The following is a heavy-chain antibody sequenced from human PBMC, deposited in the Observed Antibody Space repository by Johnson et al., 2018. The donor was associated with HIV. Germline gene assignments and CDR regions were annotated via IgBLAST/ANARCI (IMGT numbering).Heavy chain of an antibody. Sequence: VQLVESGGGVVQPGRSLRPSCAASGFTFSSYGMHWVRQAPGKGLEWVAVISYDGSNKYYADSVKGRFTISRDNAKNSLYLQMNSLRAEDTALYYCANEAVDSGAFDIWGQGTMVTVSS. CDR3: ANEAVDSGAFDI. CDR1: GFTFSSYG. D-gene: IGHD6-19*01. V-gene: IGHV3-30*18. J-gene: IGHJ3*02. CDR2: ISYDGSNK.